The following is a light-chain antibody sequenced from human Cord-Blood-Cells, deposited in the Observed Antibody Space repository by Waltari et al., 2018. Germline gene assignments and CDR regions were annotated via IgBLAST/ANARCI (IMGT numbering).Light chain of an antibody. CDR3: CSYAGSSTPHYV. J-gene: IGLJ1*01. V-gene: IGLV2-23*01. Sequence: QSALTQPASVSGSPGQSITISCTGTSSDVGSYNLVSWYQQHPGKAPKLMIYEGSKRPSGVSNRFSGSKSGNTASLTLSGLQAEDEADYYCCSYAGSSTPHYVFGTGTKVTVL. CDR2: EGS. CDR1: SSDVGSYNL.